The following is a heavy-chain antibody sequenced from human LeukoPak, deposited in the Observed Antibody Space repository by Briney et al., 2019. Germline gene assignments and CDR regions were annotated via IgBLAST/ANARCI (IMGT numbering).Heavy chain of an antibody. J-gene: IGHJ5*02. V-gene: IGHV3-53*01. CDR1: GFTVISNY. D-gene: IGHD3-22*01. Sequence: GGSLRLSCAASGFTVISNYMSWVRQAPGKGLEWVSVIYSGGSTYYADSVKGRFTISRDNSKNTLYLQMNSLRAEDTAVYYCARDVASDDSSGYYPNWFDPWGQGTLVTVSS. CDR2: IYSGGST. CDR3: ARDVASDDSSGYYPNWFDP.